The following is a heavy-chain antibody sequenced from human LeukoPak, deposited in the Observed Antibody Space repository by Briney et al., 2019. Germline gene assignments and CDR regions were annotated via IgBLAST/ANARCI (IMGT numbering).Heavy chain of an antibody. J-gene: IGHJ4*02. D-gene: IGHD6-13*01. V-gene: IGHV3-30*18. CDR1: GFTFKTYG. Sequence: SGGSLRLSCAASGFTFKTYGMHWVRQAPGKGLEWVAVISNNGNDEYHADSVKGRFTISRDNSKNTLYLQMNSLKPEDTAVYYCAKDLSAAAADYYFDYWGQGTLVTVSS. CDR3: AKDLSAAAADYYFDY. CDR2: ISNNGNDE.